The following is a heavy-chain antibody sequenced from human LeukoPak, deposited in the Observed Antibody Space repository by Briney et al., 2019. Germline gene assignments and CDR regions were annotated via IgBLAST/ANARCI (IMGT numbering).Heavy chain of an antibody. CDR2: IYTSGST. D-gene: IGHD3-9*01. CDR3: ARGVYYDILTGQVYYFDY. CDR1: GGSFSGYY. V-gene: IGHV4-59*10. J-gene: IGHJ4*02. Sequence: SETLSLTCAVYGGSFSGYYWSWIRQPAGKGLEWIGRIYTSGSTNYNPSLKSRVTISVDTSKNQFSLKLSSVTAADTAVYYCARGVYYDILTGQVYYFDYWGQGTLVTVSS.